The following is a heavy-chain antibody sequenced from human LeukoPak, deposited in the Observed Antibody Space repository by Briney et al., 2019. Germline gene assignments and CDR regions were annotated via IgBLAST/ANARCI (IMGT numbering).Heavy chain of an antibody. Sequence: SETLSLTCTVSGGSFSHNYWNWVRQPPGKGLEWIGEINHSGISDYNPSLSSRVTMSLDTSKNHFSLKLASVTAADTAVYYCVRGPDHAKVGYWGQGTPVTVSS. CDR2: INHSGIS. V-gene: IGHV4-34*01. CDR1: GGSFSHNY. CDR3: VRGPDHAKVGY. J-gene: IGHJ4*02. D-gene: IGHD1-14*01.